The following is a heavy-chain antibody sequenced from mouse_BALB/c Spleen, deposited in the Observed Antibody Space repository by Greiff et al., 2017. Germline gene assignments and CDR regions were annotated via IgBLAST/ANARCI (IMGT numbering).Heavy chain of an antibody. CDR1: GYTFSSYW. CDR2: ILPGSGST. J-gene: IGHJ3*01. Sequence: VKLMESGAELMKPGASVKISCKATGYTFSSYWIEWVKQRPGHGLEWIGEILPGSGSTNYNEKFKGKATFTADTSSNTAYMQLSSLTSEDSAVYYCARGTTATSFAYWGQGTLVTVSA. D-gene: IGHD1-2*01. V-gene: IGHV1-9*01. CDR3: ARGTTATSFAY.